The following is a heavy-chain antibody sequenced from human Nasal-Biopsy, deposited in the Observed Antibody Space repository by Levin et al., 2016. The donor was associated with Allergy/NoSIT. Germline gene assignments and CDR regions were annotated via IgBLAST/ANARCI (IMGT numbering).Heavy chain of an antibody. CDR1: GYTFTSYG. D-gene: IGHD3-10*01. CDR3: TKDRGGVGSPAAY. Sequence: ASVKVSCKAPGYTFTSYGISWVRQATGQGLEWMGWMNPHSRNTGYAQKFQGRVTMTSDISISTAYMELRSLTSEDTAVYYCTKDRGGVGSPAAYWGQGTLVTVSS. V-gene: IGHV1-8*01. J-gene: IGHJ4*02. CDR2: MNPHSRNT.